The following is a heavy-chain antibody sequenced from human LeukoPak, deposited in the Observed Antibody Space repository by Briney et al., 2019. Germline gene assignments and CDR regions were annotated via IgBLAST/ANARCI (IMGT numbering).Heavy chain of an antibody. CDR1: GGSVGSYY. Sequence: PSETLSLTCTVSGGSVGSYYWSWIRQPPGKGLEWIGYIYYTGSTNYNPSLKSRVTIIVDTSKDQFSLKLNSVTAADTAVYYCARQSSSGWWFFDYWGQGTLVTVSS. J-gene: IGHJ4*02. V-gene: IGHV4-59*08. CDR3: ARQSSSGWWFFDY. D-gene: IGHD6-19*01. CDR2: IYYTGST.